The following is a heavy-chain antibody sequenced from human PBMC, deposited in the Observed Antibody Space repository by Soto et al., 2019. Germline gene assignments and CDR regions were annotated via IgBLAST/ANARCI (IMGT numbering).Heavy chain of an antibody. CDR1: GGTFSSYA. J-gene: IGHJ1*01. D-gene: IGHD6-6*01. Sequence: QVQLVQSGAGVKKPGSSVKVSCKASGGTFSSYAISWVRQAPGQGLEWMGGIIPIFGTANYAQKFQGRVTITADESTSTAYMELSSLRSEDTAVYYCARGGILYSSSSGYFQHWGQGTLVTVSS. CDR2: IIPIFGTA. V-gene: IGHV1-69*01. CDR3: ARGGILYSSSSGYFQH.